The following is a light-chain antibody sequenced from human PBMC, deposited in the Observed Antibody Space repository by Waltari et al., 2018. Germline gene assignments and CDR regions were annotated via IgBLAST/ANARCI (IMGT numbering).Light chain of an antibody. Sequence: DIQLTQSPSFLSASIGDRVTITCRASQGISTYVAWYQQKPGEAPKLLIYGASTLQSGVPSRFSGNGSRTEVTLTISSLQPEDFATYYCQHLNSYPPLTFGGGTKVEIK. CDR3: QHLNSYPPLT. CDR1: QGISTY. CDR2: GAS. J-gene: IGKJ4*01. V-gene: IGKV1-9*01.